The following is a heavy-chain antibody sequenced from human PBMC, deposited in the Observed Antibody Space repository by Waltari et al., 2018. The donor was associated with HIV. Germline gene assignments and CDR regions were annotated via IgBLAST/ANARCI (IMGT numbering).Heavy chain of an antibody. CDR1: GFTFSTYE. D-gene: IGHD6-19*01. Sequence: EVQLVESGGGLVQPGGSLRLSCAGSGFTFSTYEMPWVSQAPGKGLEWISYSIAGGTKYYAEFVKGRFSISRDNAKNSLYLQMNSLRAEDTAVYYCAKAVGDTSGRYWGGDVWGQGTTVTVSS. CDR3: AKAVGDTSGRYWGGDV. V-gene: IGHV3-48*03. CDR2: SIAGGTK. J-gene: IGHJ6*02.